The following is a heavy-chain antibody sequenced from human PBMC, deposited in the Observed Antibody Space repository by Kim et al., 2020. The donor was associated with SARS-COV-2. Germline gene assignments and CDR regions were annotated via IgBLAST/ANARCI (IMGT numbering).Heavy chain of an antibody. V-gene: IGHV1-3*01. D-gene: IGHD3-10*01. J-gene: IGHJ4*02. CDR1: GYTFTSYA. Sequence: ASVKVSCKASGYTFTSYAMHWVRQAPGQRLEWMGWINAGNGNTKYSQKFQGRVTITRDTSASTAYMELSSLRSEDTAVYYCAREFGELQENVDYWGQGTLVTVSS. CDR2: INAGNGNT. CDR3: AREFGELQENVDY.